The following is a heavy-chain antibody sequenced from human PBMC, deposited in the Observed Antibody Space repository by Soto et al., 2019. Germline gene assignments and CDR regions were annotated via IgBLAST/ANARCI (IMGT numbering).Heavy chain of an antibody. Sequence: ASVKVSCKASGYTFTTYDINWVRQAAGQGLVWMGWMNPNSGNTGYEQKFQDRVTMTRDTSISTAYMELSDLRSEDTAVYYCARGQYFSDSSGYDDYWSQGTQVTVSS. CDR1: GYTFTTYD. CDR3: ARGQYFSDSSGYDDY. J-gene: IGHJ4*02. D-gene: IGHD3-22*01. CDR2: MNPNSGNT. V-gene: IGHV1-8*02.